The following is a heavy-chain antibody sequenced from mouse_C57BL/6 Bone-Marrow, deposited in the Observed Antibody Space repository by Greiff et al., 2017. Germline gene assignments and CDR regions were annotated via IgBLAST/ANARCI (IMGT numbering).Heavy chain of an antibody. CDR2: IYPRDGST. J-gene: IGHJ1*03. Sequence: VQLQQSDAELVKPGASVKISCKVSGYTFTDHTIHWMKQRPEQGLEWIGYIYPRDGSTTYNEKFKGKATLTADKSSSTAYMQLNSLTSEDSAVYFCAAITTVVARYWYFDVWGTGTTVTVSS. D-gene: IGHD1-1*01. CDR1: GYTFTDHT. CDR3: AAITTVVARYWYFDV. V-gene: IGHV1-78*01.